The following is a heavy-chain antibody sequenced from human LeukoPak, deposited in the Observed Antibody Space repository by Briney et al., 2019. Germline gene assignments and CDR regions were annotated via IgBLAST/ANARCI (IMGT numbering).Heavy chain of an antibody. CDR3: ASLFALGELSQGAFDI. CDR2: IYYSGST. D-gene: IGHD3-16*02. J-gene: IGHJ3*02. Sequence: PSETLSLTCTVSGGPIRSSSYFWGWSRQPPGKGLEWIGSIYYSGSTYYNPSLKSRVTISVDTSKNQFSLKLSSVTAADTAVYYCASLFALGELSQGAFDIWGQGTMVTVSS. CDR1: GGPIRSSSYF. V-gene: IGHV4-39*01.